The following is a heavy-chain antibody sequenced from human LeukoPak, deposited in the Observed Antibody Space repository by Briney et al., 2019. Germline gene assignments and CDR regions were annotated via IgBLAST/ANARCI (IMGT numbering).Heavy chain of an antibody. J-gene: IGHJ4*02. Sequence: GASVKVSCKASGYTFTGYYMHWVRQAPGQGLEWMGWINPNSGGTNYAQKFQGRVTMTRDTSISTAYMELSRLRSDDTAVYYCARTLPWRYSYGTYSFDYWGQGTLVTVSS. CDR3: ARTLPWRYSYGTYSFDY. CDR2: INPNSGGT. CDR1: GYTFTGYY. V-gene: IGHV1-2*02. D-gene: IGHD5-18*01.